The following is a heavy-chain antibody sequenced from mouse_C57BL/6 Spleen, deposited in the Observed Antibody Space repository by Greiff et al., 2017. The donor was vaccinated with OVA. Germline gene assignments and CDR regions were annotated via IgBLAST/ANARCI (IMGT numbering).Heavy chain of an antibody. J-gene: IGHJ4*01. V-gene: IGHV5-9*01. CDR3: ARRRDAMDY. Sequence: EVQRVESGGGLVKPGGSLKLSCAASGFTFSSYTMSWVRQTPEKRLEWVATISGGGGNTYYPDSVKGRFTISRDNAKNTLCLQMDSLRSEDTALYYCARRRDAMDYWGQGTSVTVSS. CDR1: GFTFSSYT. CDR2: ISGGGGNT.